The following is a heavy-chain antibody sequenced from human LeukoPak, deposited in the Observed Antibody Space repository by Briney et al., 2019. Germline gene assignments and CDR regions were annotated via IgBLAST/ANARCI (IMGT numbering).Heavy chain of an antibody. D-gene: IGHD2-15*01. CDR1: GYTFTDYY. J-gene: IGHJ6*02. CDR2: IIPNSGVS. V-gene: IGHV1-2*02. Sequence: ASVKVSCKASGYTFTDYYMHWVRQAPGQGLGCMGWIIPNSGVSTYAQKFQGRVTMTRDTSISTAYMELSRLSSDDTAVYYCARDCSGGSCYSNYYYAMDVWGQGTTVTVSS. CDR3: ARDCSGGSCYSNYYYAMDV.